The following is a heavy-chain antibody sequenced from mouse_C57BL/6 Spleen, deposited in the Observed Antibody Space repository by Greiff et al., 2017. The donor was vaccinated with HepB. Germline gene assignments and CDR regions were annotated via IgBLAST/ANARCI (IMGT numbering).Heavy chain of an antibody. J-gene: IGHJ2*01. CDR1: GFSLTSYG. Sequence: VQLQESGPGLVQPSQSLSITCTVSGFSLTSYGVHWVRQSPGKGLEWLGVIWSGGSTDYNAAFISGLSISKDNSKSQVFFKMNSLQADDTAIYDCARAGTYYSNCFDYWGQGTTLTVSS. CDR2: IWSGGST. CDR3: ARAGTYYSNCFDY. D-gene: IGHD2-5*01. V-gene: IGHV2-2*01.